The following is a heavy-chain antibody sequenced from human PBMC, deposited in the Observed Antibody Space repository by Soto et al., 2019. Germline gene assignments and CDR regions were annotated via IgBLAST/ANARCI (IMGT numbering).Heavy chain of an antibody. J-gene: IGHJ4*02. V-gene: IGHV3-23*01. CDR1: GFTFSSYA. D-gene: IGHD6-6*01. Sequence: GGSLRLSCAASGFTFSSYAMSWVRQAPGKGLEWVSAISGSGGSTYYADSVKGRFTISRDNSKNTRYLQMNSLRAEDTAVYYCAKDVDSSSSSPIFDYWGKGTLVTVSS. CDR2: ISGSGGST. CDR3: AKDVDSSSSSPIFDY.